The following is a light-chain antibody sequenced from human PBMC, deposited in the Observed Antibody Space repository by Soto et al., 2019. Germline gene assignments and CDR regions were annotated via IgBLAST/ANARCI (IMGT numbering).Light chain of an antibody. V-gene: IGLV2-23*02. CDR2: EVS. J-gene: IGLJ2*01. Sequence: QSALTQPASVSGSPGQSITISCTGTSSDVGNYNIVSWYQQHPGKAPKLMIYEVSKRPSGVSNRFSGSKSGNTASLTISGLQAEDEADYYCCSYAGSSTHVVFGGGTKLTVL. CDR3: CSYAGSSTHVV. CDR1: SSDVGNYNI.